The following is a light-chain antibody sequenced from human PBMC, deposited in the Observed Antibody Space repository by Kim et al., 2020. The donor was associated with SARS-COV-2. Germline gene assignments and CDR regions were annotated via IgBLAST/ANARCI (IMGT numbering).Light chain of an antibody. CDR3: QAWDSSTVV. CDR2: QDT. CDR1: KLGDQY. Sequence: SYELTRPPSVSVSAGQTASITCSGDKLGDQYACWYQQRPGQSPVLVIFQDTKRPSGIPERFSGSNSGNTATLTISGTQAMDEAVYYCQAWDSSTVVFGGG. V-gene: IGLV3-1*01. J-gene: IGLJ2*01.